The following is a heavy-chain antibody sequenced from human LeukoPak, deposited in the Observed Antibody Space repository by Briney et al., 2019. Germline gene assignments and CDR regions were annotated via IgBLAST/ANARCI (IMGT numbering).Heavy chain of an antibody. CDR3: AAGEDY. CDR2: IYYIEST. CDR1: GGSISSSY. J-gene: IGHJ4*02. Sequence: PSETLSLTCTVSGGSISSSYWSWIRQPPGKGLEWIGYIYYIESTNYNPSLKSRVTISVDTSKNQFSLKLTSVTAADTAVYYCAAGEDYWGQGTLVTVSS. D-gene: IGHD3-16*01. V-gene: IGHV4-59*01.